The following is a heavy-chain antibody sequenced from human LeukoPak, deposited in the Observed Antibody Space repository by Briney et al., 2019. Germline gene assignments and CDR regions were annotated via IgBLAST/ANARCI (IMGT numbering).Heavy chain of an antibody. J-gene: IGHJ4*02. Sequence: GGSLRLSCAASGFTFSSYGMHWVRQAPGKGLEWMAFIRYDGSNKYYADSVKGRFTISRDNSKNTLYLQMNSLRAEDTAVYYCANDRCSSTSCSLDYWGQGTLSPSPQ. CDR2: IRYDGSNK. CDR3: ANDRCSSTSCSLDY. D-gene: IGHD2-2*01. CDR1: GFTFSSYG. V-gene: IGHV3-30*02.